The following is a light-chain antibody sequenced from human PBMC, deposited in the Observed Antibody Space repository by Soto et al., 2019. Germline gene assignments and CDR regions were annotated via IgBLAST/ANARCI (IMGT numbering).Light chain of an antibody. V-gene: IGKV3-20*01. Sequence: EIVLTQSPGTLSLSPGERATLSCRASQSVSSSYLAWYQQKPGQAPRLLIYGSSSMATGIPERFSGSGSGTDFTLTISRLEPEDFALYYCQQYGSSPAFGGGTKVEIK. CDR3: QQYGSSPA. CDR1: QSVSSSY. J-gene: IGKJ4*01. CDR2: GSS.